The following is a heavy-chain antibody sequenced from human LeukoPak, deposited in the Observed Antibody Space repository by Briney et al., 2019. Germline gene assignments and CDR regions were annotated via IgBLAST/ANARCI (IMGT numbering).Heavy chain of an antibody. Sequence: SETLSLTCAVYGGSFSGYYWSWIRQPPGKGLEWIGEINHSGSTNYNPSLKSRVTISVDTSKNQFSLKLSSVTAADTAVYYCARGRGSYYNGWFDPRGQGTLVTVSS. CDR3: ARGRGSYYNGWFDP. V-gene: IGHV4-34*01. CDR1: GGSFSGYY. D-gene: IGHD1-26*01. CDR2: INHSGST. J-gene: IGHJ5*02.